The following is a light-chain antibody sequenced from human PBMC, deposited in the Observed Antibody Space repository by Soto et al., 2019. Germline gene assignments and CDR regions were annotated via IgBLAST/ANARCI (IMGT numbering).Light chain of an antibody. V-gene: IGLV1-47*01. Sequence: QSALTQPASVSGTPGQRVTISCSGSSSNIGSNYVYWYQQLPGTAPKLLIYRNNQRPSGVPDRFSGSKSGTSASLAISGLRSEDEADYYCAAWDDSLSAYVFGTGTKLTVL. J-gene: IGLJ1*01. CDR2: RNN. CDR3: AAWDDSLSAYV. CDR1: SSNIGSNY.